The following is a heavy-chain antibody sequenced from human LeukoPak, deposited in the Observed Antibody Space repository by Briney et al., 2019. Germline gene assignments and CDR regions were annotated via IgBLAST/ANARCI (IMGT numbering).Heavy chain of an antibody. Sequence: TGGSLRLSCAASGFTFDDYGMSWVRQAPGKGLDWVSGINWNGDSTGYADSVKGRFTISRDNAKNSLYLQMNSLRAEDTALYYCARDEYSSSWYYFDYWGQGTLVTVSS. V-gene: IGHV3-20*04. J-gene: IGHJ4*02. CDR3: ARDEYSSSWYYFDY. CDR2: INWNGDST. CDR1: GFTFDDYG. D-gene: IGHD6-13*01.